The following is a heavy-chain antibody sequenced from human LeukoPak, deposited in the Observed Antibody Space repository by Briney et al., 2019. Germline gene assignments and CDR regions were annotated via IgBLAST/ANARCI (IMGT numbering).Heavy chain of an antibody. Sequence: GGSLRLSCAASGFTFSSYWMHWVRQAPGKGLVWVSRINSDGSSTSYADSVKGRFTISRDNAKNTLYLQMNSLRAEDTAVYYCARDPLIFYYDSSGTFDPWGQGSLVTVS. CDR3: ARDPLIFYYDSSGTFDP. D-gene: IGHD3-22*01. J-gene: IGHJ5*02. V-gene: IGHV3-74*01. CDR1: GFTFSSYW. CDR2: INSDGSST.